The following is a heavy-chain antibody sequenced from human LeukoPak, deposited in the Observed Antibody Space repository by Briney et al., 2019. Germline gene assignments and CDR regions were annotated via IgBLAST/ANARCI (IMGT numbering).Heavy chain of an antibody. J-gene: IGHJ4*02. V-gene: IGHV6-1*01. D-gene: IGHD2-15*01. CDR2: TYYRSKWYN. CDR3: ARGWGYCSGGSCYVFDY. Sequence: QTLSLTCAISGDSVSSNSAAWNWIRQSPSRGLEWLGRTYYRSKWYNDYAVSVKSRIAINPDTSKNQFSLQLKSVTPEDTAVYYCARGWGYCSGGSCYVFDYWGRGTLVTVSA. CDR1: GDSVSSNSAA.